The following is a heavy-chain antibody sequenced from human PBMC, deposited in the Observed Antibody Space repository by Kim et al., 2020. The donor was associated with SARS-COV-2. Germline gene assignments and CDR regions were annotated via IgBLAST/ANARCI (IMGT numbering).Heavy chain of an antibody. V-gene: IGHV4-39*01. D-gene: IGHD6-6*01. J-gene: IGHJ4*02. CDR2: IYYSGST. CDR1: GGSISSSSYY. CDR3: ARNFEYSSSSSMLWEFDY. Sequence: SETLSLTCTVSGGSISSSSYYWGWIRQPPGKGLEWIGSIYYSGSTYYNPSLKSRVTISVDTSKNQFSLKLSSVTAADTAVYYCARNFEYSSSSSMLWEFDYWGQGTLVTVSS.